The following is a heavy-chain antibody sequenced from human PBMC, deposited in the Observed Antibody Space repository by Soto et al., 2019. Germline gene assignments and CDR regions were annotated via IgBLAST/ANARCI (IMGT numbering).Heavy chain of an antibody. CDR1: GFSFSSYE. CDR3: ATGRGVNFYYGMDV. CDR2: VSYDGSSK. D-gene: IGHD3-10*01. Sequence: PGGSLRLSCAASGFSFSSYETHWVRQAPGKGLHWVAGVSYDGSSKYYADSVKGRFTISRDNSKNTLYLQMNSLRAEDTAVYYCATGRGVNFYYGMDVWGQGTTVTVSS. J-gene: IGHJ6*02. V-gene: IGHV3-30*03.